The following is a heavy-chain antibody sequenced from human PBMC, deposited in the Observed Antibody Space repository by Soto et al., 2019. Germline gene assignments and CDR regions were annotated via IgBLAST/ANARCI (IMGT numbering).Heavy chain of an antibody. D-gene: IGHD4-17*01. CDR3: AETLYGGNVYY. J-gene: IGHJ4*02. Sequence: QVQLVQSGAEVKKPGASVKVSCKASGYTFTSYDINWVRQATGQGLEWMGWMNPNSGNTGYAQKFQDRVTMTRNTSRSTGYMELSSVRLADTAVDYCAETLYGGNVYYWSQGTLVTVSS. V-gene: IGHV1-8*01. CDR1: GYTFTSYD. CDR2: MNPNSGNT.